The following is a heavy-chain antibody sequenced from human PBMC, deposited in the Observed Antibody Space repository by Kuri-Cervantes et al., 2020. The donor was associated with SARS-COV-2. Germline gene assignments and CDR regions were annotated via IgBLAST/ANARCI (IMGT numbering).Heavy chain of an antibody. CDR3: ARRGILYYDSSGFAFDI. Sequence: GGSLRLSCAASGFTFSSYAMHWVRQAPGKGLEWVAVISYDGSNKYYADSVKGRFTISRDNSKNTLYLQMNSLGAEDTAVYYCARRGILYYDSSGFAFDIWGQGTRVTVSS. CDR2: ISYDGSNK. CDR1: GFTFSSYA. J-gene: IGHJ3*02. V-gene: IGHV3-30*04. D-gene: IGHD3-22*01.